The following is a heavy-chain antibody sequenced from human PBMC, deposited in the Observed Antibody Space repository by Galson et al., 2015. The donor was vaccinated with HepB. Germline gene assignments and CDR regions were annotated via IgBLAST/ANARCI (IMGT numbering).Heavy chain of an antibody. CDR3: AREDYDSSGYYYPWFDP. CDR2: IIPILGIA. D-gene: IGHD3-22*01. CDR1: GGTFSSYT. Sequence: CKASGGTFSSYTISWVRQAPGQGLEWMGRIIPILGIANYAQKFQGRVTITADKSTSTAYMELSSLRSEDTAVYYCAREDYDSSGYYYPWFDPWGQGTLVTVSS. J-gene: IGHJ5*02. V-gene: IGHV1-69*04.